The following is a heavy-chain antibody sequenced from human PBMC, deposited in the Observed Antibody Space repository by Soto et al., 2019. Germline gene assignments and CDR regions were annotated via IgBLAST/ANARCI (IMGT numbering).Heavy chain of an antibody. Sequence: GASVKVSCKASCYTFVSYGISWVRQSPEQGLEWVGWMSAFTGKAYYAQIFQDRVTMTTDTSTSTAYMELRSLRSDDTPVYYCARHQRYSGSGYYYSDSWRQGTLVTVSS. D-gene: IGHD4-17*01. CDR2: MSAFTGKA. CDR3: ARHQRYSGSGYYYSDS. CDR1: CYTFVSYG. J-gene: IGHJ1*01. V-gene: IGHV1-18*04.